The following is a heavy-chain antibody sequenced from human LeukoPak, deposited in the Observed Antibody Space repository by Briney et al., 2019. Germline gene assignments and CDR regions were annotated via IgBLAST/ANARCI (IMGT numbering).Heavy chain of an antibody. CDR2: IYTSGTT. CDR3: ARCLGGRCDYFDY. V-gene: IGHV4-61*02. D-gene: IGHD3-16*01. Sequence: SQTLSLTCTVFGGSISSGSYYFNWIRQPAGKGLEWIGRIYTSGTTNYNPSLKSRVSISVDTSKNQFSLRLSSVTAADTAVYYCARCLGGRCDYFDYWGQGTLVTVSS. CDR1: GGSISSGSYY. J-gene: IGHJ4*02.